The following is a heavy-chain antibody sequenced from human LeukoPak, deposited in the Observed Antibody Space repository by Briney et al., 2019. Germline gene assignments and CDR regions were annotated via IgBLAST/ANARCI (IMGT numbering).Heavy chain of an antibody. CDR1: GFTFSNYV. J-gene: IGHJ4*02. CDR2: ITASGDST. CDR3: AKDIVGGGDDY. Sequence: PGGSLRLSCAASGFTFSNYVMIWVRQAPGKGLEWVSGITASGDSTYYGDSVKGRFTMSRDNSKNTLYLQMKSLRAEDTAVYYCAKDIVGGGDDYWGQGTLVIVSS. D-gene: IGHD2-21*02. V-gene: IGHV3-23*01.